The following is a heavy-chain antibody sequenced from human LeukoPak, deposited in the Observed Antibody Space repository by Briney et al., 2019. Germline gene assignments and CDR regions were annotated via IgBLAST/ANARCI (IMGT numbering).Heavy chain of an antibody. CDR1: GFTFSVYW. CDR3: ARDGGPETGNPHWYFDL. D-gene: IGHD1-1*01. V-gene: IGHV3-7*01. J-gene: IGHJ2*01. Sequence: GGSLRLSCAASGFTFSVYWMTWVRQAPGKGLEWVATIDQYGGQQYYVDSVKGRFTISRDNAENSLFLQMNSLRAEDTAVYYCARDGGPETGNPHWYFDLWGRGTLVTVSS. CDR2: IDQYGGQQ.